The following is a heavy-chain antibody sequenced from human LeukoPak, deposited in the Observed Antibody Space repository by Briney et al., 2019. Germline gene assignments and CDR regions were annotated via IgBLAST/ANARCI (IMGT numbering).Heavy chain of an antibody. D-gene: IGHD3-3*01. CDR3: ARVQDDFWSGKADC. CDR1: GFTFSSYW. Sequence: GGSLRLSCAASGFTFSSYWMSWVRQAPGKGLEWVANIKQDGSEEYYVDSVKGRFTISRDNARNSLYLQMNSLRAEDTAVYYCARVQDDFWSGKADCWGQGTLVTVSS. V-gene: IGHV3-7*01. J-gene: IGHJ4*02. CDR2: IKQDGSEE.